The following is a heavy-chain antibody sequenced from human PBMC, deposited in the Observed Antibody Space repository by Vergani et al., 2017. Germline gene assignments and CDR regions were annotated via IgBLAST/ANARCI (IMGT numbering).Heavy chain of an antibody. CDR2: IYYSGST. Sequence: QVQLQESGPGLVKPSETLSLTCTVSGGSISSYYWSWIRQPPGKGLEWIGYIYYSGSTNYNPSLKSRVTISVDTSKNQFSLKLSSGTAADTAVYYCAGCPNDYYDYYYMDVWGKGTTVTVSS. CDR1: GGSISSYY. CDR3: AGCPNDYYDYYYMDV. D-gene: IGHD1-1*01. V-gene: IGHV4-59*01. J-gene: IGHJ6*03.